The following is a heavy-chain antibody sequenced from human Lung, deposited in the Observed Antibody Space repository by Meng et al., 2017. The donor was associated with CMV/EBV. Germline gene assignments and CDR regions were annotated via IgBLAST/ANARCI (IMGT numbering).Heavy chain of an antibody. D-gene: IGHD6-13*01. CDR1: EFTFSNYA. J-gene: IGHJ4*02. V-gene: IGHV3-23*01. Sequence: GESXKISCAASEFTFSNYAMSWVRQAPGRGLEWVSAITASGGSTYYADSVKGRFTVSRDNSKNTLYLQMNNLRAEDTAVFYCAKAFSASWYREYYDYLGQGXLVTVSS. CDR2: ITASGGST. CDR3: AKAFSASWYREYYDY.